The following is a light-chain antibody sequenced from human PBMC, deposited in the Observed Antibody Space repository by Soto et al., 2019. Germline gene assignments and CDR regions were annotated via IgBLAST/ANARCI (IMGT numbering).Light chain of an antibody. CDR2: AAS. CDR1: QSVSSNY. V-gene: IGKV3-20*01. J-gene: IGKJ5*01. Sequence: EIVLTQSPDTLSLSPGESATLSCRASQSVSSNYLAWYQQKPGRAPRLLIYAASNRATGIPDRFSGSGSGTDFTLTISRLEAEDVAVFYCQQYGDSVTFGQGTRLEIE. CDR3: QQYGDSVT.